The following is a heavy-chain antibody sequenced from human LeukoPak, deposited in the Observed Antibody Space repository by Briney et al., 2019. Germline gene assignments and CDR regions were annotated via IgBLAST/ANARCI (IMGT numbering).Heavy chain of an antibody. CDR3: VSFYETY. CDR2: INSDGSWT. D-gene: IGHD2/OR15-2a*01. V-gene: IGHV3-74*01. Sequence: QAGGSLRLSCAASGSYWMHWVRQAPGKGLVWVSHINSDGSWTSYADSVKGRFTIPKDNAKNTVYLQMNNLRAEDTAVYYCVSFYETYWGRGTLVTVSS. CDR1: GSYW. J-gene: IGHJ4*02.